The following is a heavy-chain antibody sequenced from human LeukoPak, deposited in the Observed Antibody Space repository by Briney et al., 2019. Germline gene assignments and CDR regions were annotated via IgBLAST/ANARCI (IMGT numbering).Heavy chain of an antibody. CDR1: GGTFSSYA. J-gene: IGHJ3*02. CDR2: IIPIFGTA. V-gene: IGHV1-69*13. CDR3: AREMGYCGGDCSPGAVAFDI. D-gene: IGHD2-21*02. Sequence: ASVKVSYKASGGTFSSYAISWVRQAPGQGLEWMGGIIPIFGTANYAQKFQGRVTITADESTSTAYMELSSLRSEDTAVYYCAREMGYCGGDCSPGAVAFDIWGQGTMVTVSS.